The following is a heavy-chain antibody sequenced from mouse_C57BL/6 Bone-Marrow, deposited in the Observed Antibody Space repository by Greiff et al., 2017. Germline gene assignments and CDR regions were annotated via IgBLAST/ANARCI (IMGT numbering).Heavy chain of an antibody. CDR1: GFNIKDDY. CDR3: TIMVTTGFDY. V-gene: IGHV14-4*01. D-gene: IGHD2-2*01. CDR2: IDPENGDT. Sequence: VQLQQSGAELVRPGASVKLSCTASGFNIKDDYMHWVQQRPEQGLEWIGWIDPENGDTEYASKFQGKATITAYTSSNTAYLQLSSLKSEDTAVYYCTIMVTTGFDYWGQGTTLTVSS. J-gene: IGHJ2*01.